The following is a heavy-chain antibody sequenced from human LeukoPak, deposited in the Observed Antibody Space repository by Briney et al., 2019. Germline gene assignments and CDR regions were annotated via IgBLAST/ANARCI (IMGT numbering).Heavy chain of an antibody. D-gene: IGHD2-21*01. J-gene: IGHJ6*02. V-gene: IGHV3-21*01. CDR2: ISSSSSYI. CDR3: ARDRREPGGDGYYYYGMDV. CDR1: GFTFSSHS. Sequence: GGSLRLSCAASGFTFSSHSMNWVRQAPGKGLEWVSSISSSSSYIYYADSVKGRFTISRDNAKNSLYLQMNSLRAEDTAVYYCARDRREPGGDGYYYYGMDVWGQGTTVTVSS.